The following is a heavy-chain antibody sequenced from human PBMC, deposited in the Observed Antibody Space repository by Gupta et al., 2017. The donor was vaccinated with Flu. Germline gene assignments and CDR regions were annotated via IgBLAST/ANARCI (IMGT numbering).Heavy chain of an antibody. CDR3: ARGSITARQGFDY. CDR2: IDGSSNYI. V-gene: IGHV3-21*01. D-gene: IGHD6-6*01. Sequence: VRQAPGKGREWGSSIDGSSNYIYYADSVRGRFTISRDNAKKSLYLQMNSLRAEDTAVYYCARGSITARQGFDYWGQGTLVTVSS. J-gene: IGHJ4*02.